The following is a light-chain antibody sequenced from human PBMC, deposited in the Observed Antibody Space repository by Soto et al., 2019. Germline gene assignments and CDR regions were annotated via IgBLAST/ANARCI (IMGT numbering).Light chain of an antibody. V-gene: IGKV3-20*01. CDR3: QQFGTSRLT. CDR1: QSVSSRS. CDR2: GAS. J-gene: IGKJ4*01. Sequence: EIVLTQSPGTLSLSPGERATLSCRASQSVSSRSLAWYQQKPGQAPRLLIYGASNRATGIPDRFSGSGSGTDFTLTISRLEPEDFAMYYCQQFGTSRLTFGGGTKVVIK.